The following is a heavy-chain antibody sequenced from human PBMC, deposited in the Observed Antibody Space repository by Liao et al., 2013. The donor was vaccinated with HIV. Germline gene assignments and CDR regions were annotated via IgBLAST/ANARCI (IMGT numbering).Heavy chain of an antibody. J-gene: IGHJ4*02. CDR1: GGSISSYY. Sequence: QVQLQESGPGLVKPSETLSLTCTVSGGSISSYYWSWIRQPAGKGLEWIGRIYSSGHTNFNPSLKSRVTMSMDTSNNQFSLRLSSVTAADTAVYYCARDRSWDFDYWGQGTLVTVSS. CDR2: IYSSGHT. D-gene: IGHD6-13*01. V-gene: IGHV4-4*07. CDR3: ARDRSWDFDY.